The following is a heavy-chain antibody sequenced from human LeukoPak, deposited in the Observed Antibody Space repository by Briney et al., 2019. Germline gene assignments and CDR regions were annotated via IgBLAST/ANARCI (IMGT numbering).Heavy chain of an antibody. V-gene: IGHV3-30-3*01. CDR2: ISYDGSNI. J-gene: IGHJ4*02. CDR3: AREAYDLITGWDPKTFDF. Sequence: GGSLRLSCAASGFTFRSHVMHWVRQAPGKGLEWVAVISYDGSNIYYADSVKGRFTISRDNSKNTLYLQMNGLRAEDAAVYYCAREAYDLITGWDPKTFDFWGQGTLVTVSS. CDR1: GFTFRSHV. D-gene: IGHD1-20*01.